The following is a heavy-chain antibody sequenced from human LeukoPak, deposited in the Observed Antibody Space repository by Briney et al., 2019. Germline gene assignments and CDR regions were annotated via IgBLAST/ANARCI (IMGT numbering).Heavy chain of an antibody. V-gene: IGHV4-59*01. D-gene: IGHD3-16*01. J-gene: IGHJ5*02. CDR1: GGSINSYS. Sequence: SETLSLTCTVSGGSINSYSWNWIRQPPGKGLEWIGFIYYTGSTNCNPSFRSRVTISLDTSKNQFSLKLSSVTAADTAIYYCARDGGGGWFDPWGQGTLVTVSS. CDR2: IYYTGST. CDR3: ARDGGGGWFDP.